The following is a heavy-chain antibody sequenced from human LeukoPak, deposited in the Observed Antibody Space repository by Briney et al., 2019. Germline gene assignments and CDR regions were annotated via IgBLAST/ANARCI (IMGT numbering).Heavy chain of an antibody. Sequence: SETLSLTCTVSGGSIRDYYWSWIRQPPGKGLERIRYIYYSGTTNYNPSLKSRVTISVDTSKNLVSLKLTSVTAADTAVYYCVRHPYSGSLYYYGYMDVWGKGTTVTVSS. J-gene: IGHJ6*03. CDR1: GGSIRDYY. CDR3: VRHPYSGSLYYYGYMDV. D-gene: IGHD1-26*01. CDR2: IYYSGTT. V-gene: IGHV4-59*08.